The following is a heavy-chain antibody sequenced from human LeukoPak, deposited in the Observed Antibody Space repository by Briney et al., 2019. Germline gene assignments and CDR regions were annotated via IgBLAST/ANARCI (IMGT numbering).Heavy chain of an antibody. J-gene: IGHJ4*02. CDR2: INTNTGKP. V-gene: IGHV7-4-1*02. D-gene: IGHD1-7*01. CDR1: GYTFNTYA. CDR3: ARSGADNWNYEFDY. Sequence: ASVKVSCKASGYTFNTYAMNWVRQAPGQGLEWMGWINTNTGKPTSVQGFRGRFDFSLDTSVSTAYLHISSLKTEDTAVYYCARSGADNWNYEFDYWGQGTLVTASS.